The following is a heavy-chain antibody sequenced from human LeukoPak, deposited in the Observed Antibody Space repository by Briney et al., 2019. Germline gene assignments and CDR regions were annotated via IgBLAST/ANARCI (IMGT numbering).Heavy chain of an antibody. CDR1: GYTFTSYY. CDR2: INPSGGST. J-gene: IGHJ4*02. V-gene: IGHV1-46*01. CDR3: ARVSCSGGSCYSSLDY. Sequence: ASVKVSCKASGYTFTSYYMHWVRQAPGQGLEWMGIINPSGGSTNSAQKFQGRVTMTWDTSTSTVYMELSSLRSDDTAVYYCARVSCSGGSCYSSLDYWGQGTLVTVSS. D-gene: IGHD2-15*01.